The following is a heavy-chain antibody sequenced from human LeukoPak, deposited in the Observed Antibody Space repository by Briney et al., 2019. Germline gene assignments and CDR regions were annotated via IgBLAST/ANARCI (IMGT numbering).Heavy chain of an antibody. Sequence: GSLRLSCAASGCTFSSYAMHWVRQAPGKGLEWVAVISYDGSNKYYADSVKGRFTISRDNSKNTLYLQMNSLRAEDTAVYYCARDQVLVTAPDVFSYYYYGMDVWGQGTTVTVSS. CDR3: ARDQVLVTAPDVFSYYYYGMDV. J-gene: IGHJ6*02. D-gene: IGHD3-9*01. CDR2: ISYDGSNK. CDR1: GCTFSSYA. V-gene: IGHV3-30*04.